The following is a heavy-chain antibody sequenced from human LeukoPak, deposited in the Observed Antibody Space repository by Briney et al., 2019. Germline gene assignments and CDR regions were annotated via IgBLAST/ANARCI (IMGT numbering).Heavy chain of an antibody. CDR2: SGGSGGAT. V-gene: IGHV3-23*01. CDR3: AKGKNFNGYYVDS. CDR1: GFTFSSFG. Sequence: GGSLRLSCAASGFTFSSFGMSWVRQSPETGLEWVSVSGGSGGATHYAESVKGRFTISRDNSKNTLYLEMSRLRADDTAVYYCAKGKNFNGYYVDSWGQGTLVTVSS. D-gene: IGHD3-3*01. J-gene: IGHJ4*02.